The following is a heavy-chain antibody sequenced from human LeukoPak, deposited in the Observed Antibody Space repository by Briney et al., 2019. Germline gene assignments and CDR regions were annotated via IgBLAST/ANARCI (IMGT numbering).Heavy chain of an antibody. CDR3: ASRATVTTDRFWFDP. Sequence: GGSLRLSCAASGFTFSSYAMSWVRQAPGKGLEWVSAISGSGGSTYYADSVKGRFTISRDNSKNTLYLQMNSLRAEDTAVYYCASRATVTTDRFWFDPWGQGTLVTVSS. J-gene: IGHJ5*02. CDR1: GFTFSSYA. V-gene: IGHV3-23*01. CDR2: ISGSGGST. D-gene: IGHD4-11*01.